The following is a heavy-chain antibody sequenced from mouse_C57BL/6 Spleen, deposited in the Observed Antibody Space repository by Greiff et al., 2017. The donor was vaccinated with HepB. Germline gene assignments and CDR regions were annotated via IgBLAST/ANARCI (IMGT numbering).Heavy chain of an antibody. CDR2: ISSGSSTI. CDR1: GFTFSDYG. J-gene: IGHJ2*01. D-gene: IGHD2-2*01. CDR3: ARPEDGYDYFDY. Sequence: EVKLVESGGGLVKPGGSLKLSCAASGFTFSDYGMHWVRQAPEKGLEWVAYISSGSSTIYYADTVKGRFTISRDNAKNTLFLQMTSLRSEDTAMYYCARPEDGYDYFDYWCQGTTLTVSS. V-gene: IGHV5-17*01.